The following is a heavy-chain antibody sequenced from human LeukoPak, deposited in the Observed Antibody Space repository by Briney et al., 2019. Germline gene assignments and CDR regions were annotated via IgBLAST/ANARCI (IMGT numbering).Heavy chain of an antibody. CDR1: GFTFSSYS. Sequence: GGSLRLSCAASGFTFSSYSMNWVRQAPGKGLEWVSSISSSNSYIYYADSVKGRFTISRDNAKNSLYLQMNSLRAEDTAVYYCARDLGFGRIFDYWGQGTLVTVSS. CDR3: ARDLGFGRIFDY. CDR2: ISSSNSYI. J-gene: IGHJ4*02. V-gene: IGHV3-21*01. D-gene: IGHD3/OR15-3a*01.